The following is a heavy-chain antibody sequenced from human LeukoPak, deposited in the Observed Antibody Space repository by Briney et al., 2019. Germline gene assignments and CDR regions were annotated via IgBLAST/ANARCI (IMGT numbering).Heavy chain of an antibody. CDR1: GFTFSSYW. D-gene: IGHD2-21*01. CDR3: AKKTCGGRCAGVFDF. Sequence: GGSLRLSCEASGFTFSSYWMSWVRQAPGKGLEWVANIKTDGSEKYYVDSVKGRFTISRDNAKNSLYLQMNSLRVEDTAVYYCAKKTCGGRCAGVFDFWGQGTMVTVSS. J-gene: IGHJ3*01. V-gene: IGHV3-7*01. CDR2: IKTDGSEK.